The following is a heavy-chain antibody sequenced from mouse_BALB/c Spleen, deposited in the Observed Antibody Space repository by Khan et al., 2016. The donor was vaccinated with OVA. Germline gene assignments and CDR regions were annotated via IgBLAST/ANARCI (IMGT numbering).Heavy chain of an antibody. CDR3: VRGSVYSRFAY. V-gene: IGHV1S137*01. CDR1: GYTFTDFA. D-gene: IGHD1-1*01. J-gene: IGHJ3*01. CDR2: ISTYYGDA. Sequence: QVRLQQSGAELVRPGVSVKISCKGSGYTFTDFAMHWVKQSHAKSLEWIGVISTYYGDATYNQKFKGKATMTVDKSSSTAHMELARLTSEDSAIYSCVRGSVYSRFAYWGQGTLVTVSA.